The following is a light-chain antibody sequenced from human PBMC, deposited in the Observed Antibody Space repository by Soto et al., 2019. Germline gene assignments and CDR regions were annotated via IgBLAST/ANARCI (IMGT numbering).Light chain of an antibody. CDR3: QLYRT. CDR1: QSISSW. V-gene: IGKV1-5*01. Sequence: IQMTHSPSTLSASVGDRVTITCRASQSISSWLAWYQQKPGKAPKLLIYDASSLESGVPSRFSGSGSGTEFTLTIGSLQPGDFATYSCQLYRTFGQGTKVDIK. J-gene: IGKJ1*01. CDR2: DAS.